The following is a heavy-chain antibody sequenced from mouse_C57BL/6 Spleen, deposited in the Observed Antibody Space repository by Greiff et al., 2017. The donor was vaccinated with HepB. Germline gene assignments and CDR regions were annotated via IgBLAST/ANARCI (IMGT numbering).Heavy chain of an antibody. Sequence: EVKLMESGGDLVKPGGSLKLSCAASGFTFSSYGMSWVRQTPDKRLEWVATISSGGSYTYYPDSVKGRFTISRENAKNTLYLQMSSLKSEDTAMYYCARHGTAQAPYYYAMDYWGQGTSVTVSS. J-gene: IGHJ4*01. CDR1: GFTFSSYG. CDR3: ARHGTAQAPYYYAMDY. CDR2: ISSGGSYT. D-gene: IGHD3-2*02. V-gene: IGHV5-6*01.